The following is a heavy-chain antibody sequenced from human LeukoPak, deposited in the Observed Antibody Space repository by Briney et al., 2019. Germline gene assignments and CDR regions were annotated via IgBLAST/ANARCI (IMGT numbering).Heavy chain of an antibody. CDR3: ARRFDC. CDR1: GLPFTNAW. CDR2: ISSISAI. J-gene: IGHJ4*02. Sequence: PGGTLRLSCAASGLPFTNAWMSWVRQAPGKGLEWVSYISSISAIDYADSVKGRFTISRDNAKNTLYLQMNSLRAEDTAVYYCARRFDCWGQGTLVIVSS. V-gene: IGHV3-69-1*02.